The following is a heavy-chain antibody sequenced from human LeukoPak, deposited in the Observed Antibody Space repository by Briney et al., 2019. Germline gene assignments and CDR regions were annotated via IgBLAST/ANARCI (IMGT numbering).Heavy chain of an antibody. V-gene: IGHV3-23*01. Sequence: GVSLRLSCAASGFTFSSYAMSWVRQAPGKGLEWVSAISGSGGSTYYADSVKGRFTISRDNSKNTLYLQMNSLRAEDTAVYYCATQYYYGSGSYYVYWYFDLWGRGTLVTVSS. CDR3: ATQYYYGSGSYYVYWYFDL. CDR1: GFTFSSYA. D-gene: IGHD3-10*01. CDR2: ISGSGGST. J-gene: IGHJ2*01.